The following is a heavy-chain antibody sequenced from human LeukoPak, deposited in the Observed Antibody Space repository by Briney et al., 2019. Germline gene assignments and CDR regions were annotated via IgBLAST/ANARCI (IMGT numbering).Heavy chain of an antibody. CDR2: IIPIFGTA. J-gene: IGHJ6*02. CDR3: ARTLVRGDTANYYYYYGMDV. V-gene: IGHV1-69*13. CDR1: GYTFTGYY. D-gene: IGHD3-10*01. Sequence: ASVKVSCKASGYTFTGYYMHWVRQAPGQGLEWMGGIIPIFGTANYAQKFQGRVTITADESTSTAYMELSSLRSEDTAVYYCARTLVRGDTANYYYYYGMDVWGQGTTVTVSS.